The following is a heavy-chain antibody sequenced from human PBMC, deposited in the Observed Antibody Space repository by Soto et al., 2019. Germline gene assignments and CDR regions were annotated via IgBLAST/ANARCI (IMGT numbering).Heavy chain of an antibody. Sequence: QVQLVESGGGVVQPGTSLRLSCAASGFTFSSYGMHWVRQAPGKGLEWVALIWYDGSNKYYADSVKGRFTLSRDSSKNTLFLQMNSLRAEDTAVYYCARGSGSPVAVDYWGQGTLVTVSS. CDR3: ARGSGSPVAVDY. CDR1: GFTFSSYG. D-gene: IGHD3-10*01. J-gene: IGHJ4*02. CDR2: IWYDGSNK. V-gene: IGHV3-33*01.